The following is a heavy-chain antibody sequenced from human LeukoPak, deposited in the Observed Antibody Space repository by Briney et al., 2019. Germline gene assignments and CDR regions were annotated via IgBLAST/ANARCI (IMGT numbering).Heavy chain of an antibody. Sequence: SVKVSCKASGGTFSSYAIRWVRQAPGQGLEWIGRIIPIFGTANYAQKFQGRVTITTDESTSTAYMELSSLRSEDTAVYYCARGAILGYCSSTSCYRHNWFDPWGQGTLVTVSS. CDR1: GGTFSSYA. V-gene: IGHV1-69*05. CDR2: IIPIFGTA. CDR3: ARGAILGYCSSTSCYRHNWFDP. D-gene: IGHD2-2*01. J-gene: IGHJ5*02.